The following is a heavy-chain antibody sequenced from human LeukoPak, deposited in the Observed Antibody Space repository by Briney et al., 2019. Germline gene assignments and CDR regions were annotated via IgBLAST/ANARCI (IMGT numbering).Heavy chain of an antibody. CDR1: GGSISSYY. V-gene: IGHV4-59*01. J-gene: IGHJ5*02. Sequence: SETLSLTCTVSGGSISSYYWSWIRQPPGKGLEWIGYIYYSGSTNYNPSLKSRVTISVDTSKHQFSLKLSSVTAADTAVYYCARALVVPAAKFDPWGQGTLVTVSS. D-gene: IGHD2-2*01. CDR3: ARALVVPAAKFDP. CDR2: IYYSGST.